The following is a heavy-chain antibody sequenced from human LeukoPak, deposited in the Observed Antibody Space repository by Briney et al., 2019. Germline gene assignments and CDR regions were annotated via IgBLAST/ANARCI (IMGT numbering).Heavy chain of an antibody. CDR2: INWNGGST. J-gene: IGHJ4*02. CDR1: GFMFADHG. V-gene: IGHV3-20*04. Sequence: PGESLRLSCAASGFMFADHGMTWVRQVPGKGLEWVSGINWNGGSTGYVDSVKGRFTISRDNAKNVLFLQMNNLRAEDTAFYYCARGVWDLRDWGQGTLVIVSS. CDR3: ARGVWDLRD. D-gene: IGHD1-26*01.